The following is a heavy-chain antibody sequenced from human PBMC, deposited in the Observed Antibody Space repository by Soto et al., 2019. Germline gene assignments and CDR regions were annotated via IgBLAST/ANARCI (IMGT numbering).Heavy chain of an antibody. CDR1: GGSISTTDYF. V-gene: IGHV4-39*01. CDR3: ARQNYDFWSGYRSWFDP. Sequence: PSETLSLTCSVSGGSISTTDYFWGWIRQPPGKGLEWPATISYRGAPYYNPSLESRVAISIDTSKNQFSLDLRSVTAADTAVYYCARQNYDFWSGYRSWFDPWGQGTLVTVSS. J-gene: IGHJ5*02. CDR2: ISYRGAP. D-gene: IGHD3-3*01.